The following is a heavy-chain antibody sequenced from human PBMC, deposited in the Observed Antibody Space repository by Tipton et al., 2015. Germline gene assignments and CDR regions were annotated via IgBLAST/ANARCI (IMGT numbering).Heavy chain of an antibody. V-gene: IGHV3-30*03. CDR2: ISEDGSNK. D-gene: IGHD3-16*01. CDR1: GFTFSTFA. J-gene: IGHJ4*02. CDR3: ARLQIMGPFDY. Sequence: SLRLSCAASGFTFSTFAMHWVRQAPGKGPECVAFISEDGSNKYYVDPVKGRFTISRDNSKNTLYLQMNSLRDEDTAVYYCARLQIMGPFDYWGQGTLVTVSS.